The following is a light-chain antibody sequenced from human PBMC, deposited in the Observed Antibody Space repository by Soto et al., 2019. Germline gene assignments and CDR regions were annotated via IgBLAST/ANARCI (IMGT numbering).Light chain of an antibody. CDR1: QSLSSS. Sequence: EIMMTQSPSTLSASLGDRATLSCRASQSLSSSLAWYQKKPGQAPKLLIYDASTWATGIPARFSGSGSGTDFTLTISGLQSEDFAVYYCQQYNNWPQTFGQGTKVEIK. CDR3: QQYNNWPQT. V-gene: IGKV3-15*01. CDR2: DAS. J-gene: IGKJ1*01.